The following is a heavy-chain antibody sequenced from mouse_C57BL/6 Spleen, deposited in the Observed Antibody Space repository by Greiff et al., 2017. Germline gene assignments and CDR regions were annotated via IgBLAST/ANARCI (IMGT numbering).Heavy chain of an antibody. Sequence: QVHVKQSGAELVKPGASVKLSCKASGYTFTSYWMHWVKQRPGRGLEWIGRIDPNSGGTKYNEKFKSKATLTVDKPSSTAYMQLSSLTSEDSAVYYCARSIGDYDGEFAYWGQGTLVTVSA. J-gene: IGHJ3*01. V-gene: IGHV1-72*01. CDR3: ARSIGDYDGEFAY. CDR2: IDPNSGGT. D-gene: IGHD2-4*01. CDR1: GYTFTSYW.